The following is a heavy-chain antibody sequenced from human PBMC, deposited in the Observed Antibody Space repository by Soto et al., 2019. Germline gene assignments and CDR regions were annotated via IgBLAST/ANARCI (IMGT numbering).Heavy chain of an antibody. J-gene: IGHJ4*02. CDR3: AKGDDFWSGYHGFDY. D-gene: IGHD3-3*01. Sequence: EVQLVESGEGLVQPGRSLRLSCAASGFTFDDYAMHWVRQAPGKGLEWVSGISWNSGSIGYADSVKGRFTISRDNAKNSLYLQMNSLRAEDTALYYCAKGDDFWSGYHGFDYWGQGTLVTVSS. CDR1: GFTFDDYA. V-gene: IGHV3-9*01. CDR2: ISWNSGSI.